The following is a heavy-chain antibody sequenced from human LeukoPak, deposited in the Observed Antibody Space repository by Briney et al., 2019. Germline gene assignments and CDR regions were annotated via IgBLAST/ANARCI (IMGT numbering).Heavy chain of an antibody. CDR2: TYHSGST. CDR3: ASRYCSGGSCSRVVDY. J-gene: IGHJ4*02. Sequence: SETLSLTCDVPARSIRSSTWWSWVRPPPGKGLAWIGETYHSGSTNYNPSLKSRVTISVDNSKNQFSLKLTSVTAADTAVYYCASRYCSGGSCSRVVDYWGQGTLVTVSS. CDR1: ARSIRSSTW. D-gene: IGHD2-15*01. V-gene: IGHV4/OR15-8*01.